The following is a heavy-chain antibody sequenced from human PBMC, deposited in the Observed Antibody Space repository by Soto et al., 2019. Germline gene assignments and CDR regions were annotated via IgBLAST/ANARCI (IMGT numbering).Heavy chain of an antibody. J-gene: IGHJ6*02. CDR3: ARDISHYDFWSGYYYYGMDV. V-gene: IGHV4-61*01. CDR1: GVSVSSGSYY. D-gene: IGHD3-3*01. CDR2: IYYSGST. Sequence: SETLSLTCTVSGVSVSSGSYYWSWIRQPPGKGLEWIGYIYYSGSTNYNPSLKSRVTISVDTSKNQFSLKLSSVTAADTAVYYCARDISHYDFWSGYYYYGMDVWGQGTTVTVSS.